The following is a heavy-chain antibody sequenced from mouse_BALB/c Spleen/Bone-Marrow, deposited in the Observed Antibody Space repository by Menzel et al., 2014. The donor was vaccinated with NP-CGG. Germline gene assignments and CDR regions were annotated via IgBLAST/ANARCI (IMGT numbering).Heavy chain of an antibody. CDR2: IDPSDSET. D-gene: IGHD3-2*02. CDR1: GYTFTSYW. Sequence: QVQLKQSGAELVKPGAPVKLSCKASGYTFTSYWMNWVKQRPGRGLEWIGRIDPSDSETHYNQKFKDKATLTVDKSSSTAYIQHSHLTAQDSEVYDGSRSEGFYAYWYFDVWGAGTTVTVSS. V-gene: IGHV1S72*01. J-gene: IGHJ1*01. CDR3: SRSEGFYAYWYFDV.